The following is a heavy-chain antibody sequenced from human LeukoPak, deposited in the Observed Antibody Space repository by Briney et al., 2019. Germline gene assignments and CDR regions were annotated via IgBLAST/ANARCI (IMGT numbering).Heavy chain of an antibody. V-gene: IGHV4-34*01. J-gene: IGHJ4*02. CDR3: ARLSSGWYHDVDY. D-gene: IGHD6-19*01. CDR2: INHSGST. CDR1: GGSFSGYY. Sequence: SETLSLTCAVYGGSFSGYYWSWIRQPPGKGLEWIGEINHSGSTNYNPSLKSRVTISVDTSKNQFSLKLSSVTAADTAVYYCARLSSGWYHDVDYWGQGTLVTVSS.